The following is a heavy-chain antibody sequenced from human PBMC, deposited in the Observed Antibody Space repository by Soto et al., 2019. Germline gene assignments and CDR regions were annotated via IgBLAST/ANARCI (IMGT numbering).Heavy chain of an antibody. CDR1: GFTFSSYA. CDR3: VRDLLGSGGHFDY. V-gene: IGHV3-23*01. D-gene: IGHD7-27*01. CDR2: ISGSGDST. J-gene: IGHJ4*02. Sequence: GGSLRLSCAASGFTFSSYAMNWVRQAPGKGPEWVSGISGSGDSTYHANSVKGRFTISRDNSRNTVYLQMNSLRAEDTAVYHCVRDLLGSGGHFDYWGQGTPVTVSS.